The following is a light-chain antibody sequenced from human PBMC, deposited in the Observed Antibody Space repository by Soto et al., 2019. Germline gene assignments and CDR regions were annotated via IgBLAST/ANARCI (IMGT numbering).Light chain of an antibody. CDR3: QQYNNWPPA. V-gene: IGKV3-15*01. Sequence: EIVMTQSPATLSVSPGERVTLSCRTSQSVSSNLAWYQQKPGQAPRLLIYGASTGATGIPARFSGSGSGTAFTLTISSLQSEDFAVYYCQQYNNWPPAFGGGTKVEIK. CDR2: GAS. CDR1: QSVSSN. J-gene: IGKJ4*01.